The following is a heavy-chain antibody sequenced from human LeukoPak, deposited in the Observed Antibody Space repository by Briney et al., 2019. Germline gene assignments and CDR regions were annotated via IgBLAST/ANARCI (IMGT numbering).Heavy chain of an antibody. J-gene: IGHJ4*02. CDR3: VRDNGAY. CDR1: GCTFTAGYY. V-gene: IGHV1-2*06. Sequence: SVKVSCTASGCTFTAGYYIHWVRQAPGQGLEWMGRINSYSGGTNYALKFQGRVTMTRDTSMSTAYMDLSSLTSDDTAVYFCVRDNGAYWGQGTLVTVSS. D-gene: IGHD2-8*01. CDR2: INSYSGGT.